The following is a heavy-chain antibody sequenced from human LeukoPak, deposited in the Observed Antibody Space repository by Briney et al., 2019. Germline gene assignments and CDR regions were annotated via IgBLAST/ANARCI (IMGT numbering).Heavy chain of an antibody. V-gene: IGHV3-21*01. J-gene: IGHJ4*02. CDR1: GFTFSSYS. CDR3: ARESGSGTPFDY. Sequence: GSLRLSRAASGFTFSSYSMNWVRQAPGKGLEWVSSISSSSSYIYYADSVKGRFTISRDNAKNSLYLQMNSLRAEDTAVYYCARESGSGTPFDYWGQGTLVPVSS. D-gene: IGHD3-10*01. CDR2: ISSSSSYI.